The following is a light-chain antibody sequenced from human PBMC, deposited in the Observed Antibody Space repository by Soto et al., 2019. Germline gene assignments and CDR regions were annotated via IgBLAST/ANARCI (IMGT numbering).Light chain of an antibody. V-gene: IGLV2-11*01. J-gene: IGLJ1*01. Sequence: QSALTQPRSVSGSPGQSVTISCTGTSSDVGGYNYVSWYQQHPGRAPKVLIYEVSKRPSRVPDRFSGSKSGNTASLTISGLQAEDEADYYCCSHAGSYTYVFGTGTKVTVL. CDR3: CSHAGSYTYV. CDR1: SSDVGGYNY. CDR2: EVS.